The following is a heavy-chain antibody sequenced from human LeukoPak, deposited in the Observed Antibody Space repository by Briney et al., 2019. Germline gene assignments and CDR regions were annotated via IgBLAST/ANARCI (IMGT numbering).Heavy chain of an antibody. CDR1: GFTFSSYW. J-gene: IGHJ5*02. CDR2: INTDGGFT. D-gene: IGHD6-13*01. CDR3: TRGIAEAFDP. Sequence: GSLRLSCAASGFTFSSYWIHWVRQAPGKGLVWVSRINTDGGFTDYADSVKGRFTVSRDNAKNTVYLQMNSLGDEDTAVYYCTRGIAEAFDPWGPGTLVTVSS. V-gene: IGHV3-74*01.